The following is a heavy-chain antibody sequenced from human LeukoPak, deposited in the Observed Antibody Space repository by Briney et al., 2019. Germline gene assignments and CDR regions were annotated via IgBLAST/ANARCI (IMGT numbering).Heavy chain of an antibody. J-gene: IGHJ4*02. V-gene: IGHV3-11*04. D-gene: IGHD3-3*01. CDR3: AREHLGVAAADY. CDR2: ISNSGSII. Sequence: PGGSLRLSCAASGFTFSDYYMSWIRQAPGKGLEWVAYISNSGSIIQYADSVKGRFTITRDNAKNSLYLQMSSLRAEDTGVYYCAREHLGVAAADYWGQGTLVTVSS. CDR1: GFTFSDYY.